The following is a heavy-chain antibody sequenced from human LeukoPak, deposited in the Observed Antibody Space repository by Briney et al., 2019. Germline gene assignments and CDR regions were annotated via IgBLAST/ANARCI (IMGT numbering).Heavy chain of an antibody. CDR1: GGSFSGYY. CDR2: INHNGST. D-gene: IGHD3-10*01. CDR3: ARSYYYGSGFDY. V-gene: IGHV4-34*01. J-gene: IGHJ4*02. Sequence: KPSETLSLTCAVYGGSFSGYYWSWIRQPPGKGLEWIGEINHNGSTNYNPSLKSRVTISVDTSKNQFSLKLSSVTAADTAVYYCARSYYYGSGFDYWGQGTLVTVSS.